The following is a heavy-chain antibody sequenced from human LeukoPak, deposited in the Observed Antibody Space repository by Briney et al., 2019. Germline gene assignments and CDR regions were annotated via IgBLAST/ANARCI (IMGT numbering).Heavy chain of an antibody. CDR2: ISGSGGST. CDR3: ARDSVVPAAFDY. J-gene: IGHJ4*02. CDR1: GFTFSSYA. Sequence: EPGGSLRLSCAASGFTFSSYAMSWVRQAPGKGLEWVSAISGSGGSTYYADSVKGRFTISRDNSKNTLYLQMNSLRAEDTAVYYCARDSVVPAAFDYWGQGTLVTVSS. D-gene: IGHD2-2*01. V-gene: IGHV3-23*01.